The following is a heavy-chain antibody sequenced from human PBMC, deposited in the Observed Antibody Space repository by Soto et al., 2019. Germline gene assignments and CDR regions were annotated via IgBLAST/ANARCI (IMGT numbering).Heavy chain of an antibody. CDR2: IYYSGST. Sequence: SETVSLTCTVSGGSISSYYWSWIRQPPGKGLEWIGYIYYSGSTNYNPSLKSRVTISVDTSKNQFSLKLSSVTAADTAVYYCARVAARAYYYYYMDVWGKGTTVTVSS. D-gene: IGHD6-6*01. J-gene: IGHJ6*03. V-gene: IGHV4-59*01. CDR3: ARVAARAYYYYYMDV. CDR1: GGSISSYY.